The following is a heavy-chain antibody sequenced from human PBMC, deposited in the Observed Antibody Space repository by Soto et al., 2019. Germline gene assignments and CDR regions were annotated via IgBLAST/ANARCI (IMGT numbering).Heavy chain of an antibody. CDR2: ISAYNGKT. V-gene: IGHV1-18*01. D-gene: IGHD6-25*01. CDR3: ARDGESSGWDQYPYYYYGMDV. J-gene: IGHJ6*02. CDR1: GYTFTSYG. Sequence: QVQLVQSGAEVKKPGASVKVSCKASGYTFTSYGISWVRQAPGQGLEWMGWISAYNGKTNYAQKLQGRVTMTTDTSTSTAYMELRSLRSDETGVYYCARDGESSGWDQYPYYYYGMDVWGQGTTVTVSS.